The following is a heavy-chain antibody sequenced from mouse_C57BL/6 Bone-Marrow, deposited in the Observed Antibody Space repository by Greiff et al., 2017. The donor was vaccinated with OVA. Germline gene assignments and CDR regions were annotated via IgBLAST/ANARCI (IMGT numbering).Heavy chain of an antibody. V-gene: IGHV5-15*04. CDR1: GLTFSDYG. J-gene: IGHJ1*03. Sequence: EVKVEESGGGLVQPGGSLKLSCAASGLTFSDYGMAWVRQAPRKGPEWVAFISNLAYSIYYADTVTGRFTISRENAKNTLYLEMSSLRSEDTAMYYCARQHITTFFDVWGTGTTVTVSS. CDR3: ARQHITTFFDV. CDR2: ISNLAYSI. D-gene: IGHD1-1*01.